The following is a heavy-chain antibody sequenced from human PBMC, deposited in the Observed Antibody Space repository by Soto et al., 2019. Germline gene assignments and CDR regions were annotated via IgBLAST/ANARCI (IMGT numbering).Heavy chain of an antibody. CDR1: GFTFSDYY. J-gene: IGHJ6*03. V-gene: IGHV3-11*01. CDR2: ISGSGSTI. CDR3: ASGVAASHFYYYMDV. Sequence: QVQLVESGGGLVKPGGSLRLSCAASGFTFSDYYMSWIRQAPGKGLEWVSYISGSGSTIYYADSVKGLFTISNDNANYSLHQLINILTADDTAVYYCASGVAASHFYYYMDVWGKGTTVTVSS. D-gene: IGHD2-15*01.